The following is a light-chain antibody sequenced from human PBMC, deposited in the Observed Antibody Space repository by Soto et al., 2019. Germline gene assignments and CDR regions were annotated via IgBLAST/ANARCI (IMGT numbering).Light chain of an antibody. CDR3: QQYYGTPLT. Sequence: DIVLTQSPDSLSVSLGERATIDCKSSRSLLYISNHKNYLAWYQHKPGQPPRLLINWASARESGVPDRFSGAGSGTDFTLTISSLQAEDVAVYFCQQYYGTPLTFGGGTKVDI. V-gene: IGKV4-1*01. CDR2: WAS. CDR1: RSLLYISNHKNY. J-gene: IGKJ4*01.